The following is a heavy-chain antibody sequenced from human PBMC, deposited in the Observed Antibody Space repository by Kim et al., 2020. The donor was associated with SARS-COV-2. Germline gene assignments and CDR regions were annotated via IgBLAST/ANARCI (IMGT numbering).Heavy chain of an antibody. D-gene: IGHD4-17*01. Sequence: GGSLRLSCAASGFTFNIYSMNWVHQAPGKGLEWVSYISSSGSTIYYADSVKGRFTISRDNAKSSLFLQMNTLRDEDSAIYYCARDYYGDYALDSWGQGTLITVSS. CDR1: GFTFNIYS. J-gene: IGHJ1*01. CDR3: ARDYYGDYALDS. V-gene: IGHV3-48*02. CDR2: ISSSGSTI.